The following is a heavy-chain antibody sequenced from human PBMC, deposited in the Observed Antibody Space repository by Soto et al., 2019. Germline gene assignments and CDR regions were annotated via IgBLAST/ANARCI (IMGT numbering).Heavy chain of an antibody. CDR1: GGSSSSYY. Sequence: PSQTLSLTCPVAGGSSSSYYWSWIRQPPGKGREWIGYIYYSGSTNYNPALKSRVTISVDTSKNQFSLKLSSVTAADTAVYYRPRRWGPVFDYWGQGTLVTVSS. D-gene: IGHD3-16*01. J-gene: IGHJ4*02. V-gene: IGHV4-59*08. CDR2: IYYSGST. CDR3: PRRWGPVFDY.